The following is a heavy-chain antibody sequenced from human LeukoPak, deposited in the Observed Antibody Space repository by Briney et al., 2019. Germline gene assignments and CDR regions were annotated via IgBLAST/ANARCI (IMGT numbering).Heavy chain of an antibody. Sequence: GESLKISCKGSGYSFTSYWIGWVRQMPGKGLGWMGIIYPGDSDTRYSPSFQGQVTISADKSISTAYLQWSSLKASDTAMYYCARLMARRGYSGYDSSSSWYSQFDYWGQGTLVTVSS. CDR1: GYSFTSYW. J-gene: IGHJ4*02. CDR3: ARLMARRGYSGYDSSSSWYSQFDY. CDR2: IYPGDSDT. V-gene: IGHV5-51*01. D-gene: IGHD5-12*01.